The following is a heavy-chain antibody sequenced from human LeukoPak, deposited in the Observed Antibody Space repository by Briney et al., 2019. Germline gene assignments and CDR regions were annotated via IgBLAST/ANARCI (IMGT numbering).Heavy chain of an antibody. CDR3: ARFEEQWLGGHY. V-gene: IGHV1-2*02. D-gene: IGHD6-19*01. CDR2: INPDSGGT. J-gene: IGHJ4*02. Sequence: ASVKVSCKASGYTFTGYYMHWVRQAPGQGLGWVGWINPDSGGTNYAQKFQGRVTMTRDTSISTAYMELGRLRSDDTAVYYCARFEEQWLGGHYWGQGTLVTVSS. CDR1: GYTFTGYY.